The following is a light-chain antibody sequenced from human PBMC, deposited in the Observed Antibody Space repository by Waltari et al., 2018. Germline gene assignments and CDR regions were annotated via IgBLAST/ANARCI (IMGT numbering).Light chain of an antibody. J-gene: IGKJ1*01. CDR1: QSIGNY. CDR3: QETYSSPPLT. CDR2: SAS. Sequence: DIQVTQSPSSLSAAVGDRVSITCRASQSIGNYLNWYQQKPGKAPKLLIYSASSLQSGVPSRFSGSGSGTDFTLTITSLQPEDFAIYYCQETYSSPPLTFGQGTKVESK. V-gene: IGKV1-39*01.